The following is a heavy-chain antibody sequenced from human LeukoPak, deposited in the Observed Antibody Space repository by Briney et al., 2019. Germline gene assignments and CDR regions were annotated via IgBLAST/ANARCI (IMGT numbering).Heavy chain of an antibody. CDR2: ISSSGSTI. V-gene: IGHV3-11*04. CDR3: AREDSSGWYHFDY. D-gene: IGHD6-19*01. J-gene: IGHJ4*02. CDR1: GFTFSDYY. Sequence: GGSLRLSCAASGFTFSDYYMSWIRQAPGKGLEWVSYISSSGSTIYYADSVKGRFTISRDNAKNSLYLQMNSLRAEDTAVYYCAREDSSGWYHFDYWGQGTLVTVSS.